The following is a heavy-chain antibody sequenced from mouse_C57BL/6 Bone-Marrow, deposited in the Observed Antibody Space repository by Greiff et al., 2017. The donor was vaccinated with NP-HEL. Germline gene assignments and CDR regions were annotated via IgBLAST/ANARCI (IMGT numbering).Heavy chain of an antibody. D-gene: IGHD1-1*01. CDR3: YGSSYNWFAY. V-gene: IGHV1-5*01. CDR1: GYTFTSYW. J-gene: IGHJ3*01. CDR2: IYPGNSDP. Sequence: VHVKQSGTVLARPGASVKMSCKTSGYTFTSYWMHWVKQRPGQGLEWIGAIYPGNSDPSYNQKFKGKAKLTAVTSASTAYMELSSLTNEDSAVYYCYGSSYNWFAYWGQGTLVTVSA.